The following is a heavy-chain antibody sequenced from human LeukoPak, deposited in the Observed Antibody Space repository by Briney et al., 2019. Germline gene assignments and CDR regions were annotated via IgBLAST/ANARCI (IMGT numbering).Heavy chain of an antibody. CDR1: GGSFSGYY. D-gene: IGHD6-6*01. Sequence: SETLSLTCAVYGGSFSGYYWSWIRQPPGKGLEWIGEINHSGSTNYNPSLKSRVTISVDTSKNQFSLKLSSVTAPDTAVYYCARQGLVRAAPPDYWGQGTLVTVSS. J-gene: IGHJ4*02. CDR3: ARQGLVRAAPPDY. CDR2: INHSGST. V-gene: IGHV4-34*01.